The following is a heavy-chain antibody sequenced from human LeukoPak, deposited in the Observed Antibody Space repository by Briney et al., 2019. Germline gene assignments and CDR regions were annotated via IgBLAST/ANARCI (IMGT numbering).Heavy chain of an antibody. Sequence: GGSLRLSCAVSGFSVSGYWMTWVRQAPGKGLEWVASIKQDGSEKNYVDSVKGRFTISRDNAENSLFLQMNSLRVEDTAVYYCAREWQGGIAAAGTRIEGDYWGQGTLVAVSS. D-gene: IGHD6-13*01. CDR2: IKQDGSEK. J-gene: IGHJ4*02. CDR1: GFSVSGYW. V-gene: IGHV3-7*01. CDR3: AREWQGGIAAAGTRIEGDY.